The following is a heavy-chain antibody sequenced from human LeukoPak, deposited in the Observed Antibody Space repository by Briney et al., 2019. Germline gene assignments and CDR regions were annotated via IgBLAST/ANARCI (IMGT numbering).Heavy chain of an antibody. CDR2: IIPILGIA. CDR3: ASFRGTTFGAFDI. CDR1: GGTFSSYA. Sequence: SVKVSCKASGGTFSSYAISWVRQAPGQGLEWMGRIIPILGIANYAQKFQGRVTITADKSTSTAYMELSSLRSEDTAVYYCASFRGTTFGAFDIWGQGTMVTVSS. J-gene: IGHJ3*02. D-gene: IGHD3-10*02. V-gene: IGHV1-69*04.